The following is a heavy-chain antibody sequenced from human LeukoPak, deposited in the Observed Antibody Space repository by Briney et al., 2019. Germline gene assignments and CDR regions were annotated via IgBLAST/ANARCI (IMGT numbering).Heavy chain of an antibody. CDR1: GYTSTGYY. V-gene: IGHV1-2*02. CDR2: INPNSGGT. CDR3: ARDWEWYYDSSGYYPQTAPFDY. J-gene: IGHJ4*02. D-gene: IGHD3-22*01. Sequence: ASVKVSCKASGYTSTGYYMHWVRQAPGQGLEWMGWINPNSGGTNYAQKFQGRVTMTRDTSTSTAYMELRSLRSDDTAVYYCARDWEWYYDSSGYYPQTAPFDYWGQGTLVTVSS.